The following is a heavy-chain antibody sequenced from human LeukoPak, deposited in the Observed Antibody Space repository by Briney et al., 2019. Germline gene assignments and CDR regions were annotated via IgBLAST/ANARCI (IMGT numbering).Heavy chain of an antibody. CDR1: GFTFSSYA. J-gene: IGHJ4*02. V-gene: IGHV3-23*01. CDR2: ISGSGGST. Sequence: GGSLRLSCAASGFTFSSYAMSWVRQAPGKGLEWVSAISGSGGSTYYADSVKGRFTISRDNSKNTLYLQMNSLRAEDTAVYYCAKVEYGSSWYEDYFDYWGQGTLVTVSS. CDR3: AKVEYGSSWYEDYFDY. D-gene: IGHD6-13*01.